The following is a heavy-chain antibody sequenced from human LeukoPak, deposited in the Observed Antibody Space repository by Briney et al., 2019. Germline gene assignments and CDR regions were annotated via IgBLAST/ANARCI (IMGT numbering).Heavy chain of an antibody. D-gene: IGHD5-18*01. J-gene: IGHJ4*02. Sequence: SETLSLTCTVSGGSISSYYWSWIRQPPGKGLEWIGYIYTSGSTNYNPSLKSRVTISVDTSKNQFSLKLSSVTAADTAVYYCATLGYSYGTDYWGQGTLVTVSS. CDR3: ATLGYSYGTDY. CDR1: GGSISSYY. CDR2: IYTSGST. V-gene: IGHV4-4*08.